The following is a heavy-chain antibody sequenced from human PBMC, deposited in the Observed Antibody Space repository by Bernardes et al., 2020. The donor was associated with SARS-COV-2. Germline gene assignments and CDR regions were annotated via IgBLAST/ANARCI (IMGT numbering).Heavy chain of an antibody. CDR2: INQSGDT. J-gene: IGHJ4*02. V-gene: IGHV4-34*01. CDR1: GGSFRGYY. Sequence: SESLPLTCAIYGGSFRGYYWSWIRQAPGKGLEWIGEINQSGDTNYKPSLKSRVTISVDTSKNQFSLKLNSVTAADTAVYYCARSRIAGEWGQGILVTVSS. D-gene: IGHD6-13*01. CDR3: ARSRIAGE.